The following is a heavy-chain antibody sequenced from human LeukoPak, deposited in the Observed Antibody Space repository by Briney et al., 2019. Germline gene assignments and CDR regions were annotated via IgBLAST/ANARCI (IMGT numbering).Heavy chain of an antibody. CDR1: GFTFSSYW. J-gene: IGHJ5*01. CDR2: IKQDGSEK. Sequence: GGSLRLSCAASGFTFSSYWMSWVRQAPGKGLEWVANIKQDGSEKYYVDSVKGRFTISRDNAKNSLYLQMNSLRVEDTAVYYCARDPVVFAHGDWFDSWGQGTLVTVSS. V-gene: IGHV3-7*01. D-gene: IGHD3-3*02. CDR3: ARDPVVFAHGDWFDS.